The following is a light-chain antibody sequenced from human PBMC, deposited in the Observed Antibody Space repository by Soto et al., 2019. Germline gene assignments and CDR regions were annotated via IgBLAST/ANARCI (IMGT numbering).Light chain of an antibody. CDR2: DNN. CDR3: GTWDSSLSAGV. CDR1: SSNIGNNY. Sequence: QSVLTRPPSVSAAPGQMVTISCSGSSSNIGNNYVSWYQQLPGTAPKLLIYDNNKRPSGIPARFSGSKSGTSATLGITGLQTGDEADYYCGTWDSSLSAGVFGTGTKVTVL. V-gene: IGLV1-51*01. J-gene: IGLJ1*01.